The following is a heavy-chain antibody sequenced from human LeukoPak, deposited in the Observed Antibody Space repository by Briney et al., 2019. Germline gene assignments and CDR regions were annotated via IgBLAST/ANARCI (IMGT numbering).Heavy chain of an antibody. V-gene: IGHV4-30-4*07. J-gene: IGHJ4*02. Sequence: PSQTLSLTCAVSGGSISSGGYSWSWIRQPPGKGLEWIGYIYYSGSTYYNPSLKSRVTISADKSKNQFSLKLSSVTAADTAVYYCARYRGANGYYFDYWGQGTLVTVSS. CDR1: GGSISSGGYS. CDR2: IYYSGST. CDR3: ARYRGANGYYFDY. D-gene: IGHD3-10*01.